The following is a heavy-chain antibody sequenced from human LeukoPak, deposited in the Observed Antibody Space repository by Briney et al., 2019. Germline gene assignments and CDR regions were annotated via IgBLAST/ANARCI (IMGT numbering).Heavy chain of an antibody. CDR1: GGTFSSYA. CDR2: IIPIFGSP. Sequence: SVKVSCKASGGTFSSYAISWVRQAPGQGLEWMGGIIPIFGSPNYAQKFQGRVTITADKSTNTAYMELSSLRSEDTAVYYCARGGGYCSGGSCYSYFDYWGQGTLVTVSP. D-gene: IGHD2-15*01. V-gene: IGHV1-69*06. CDR3: ARGGGYCSGGSCYSYFDY. J-gene: IGHJ4*02.